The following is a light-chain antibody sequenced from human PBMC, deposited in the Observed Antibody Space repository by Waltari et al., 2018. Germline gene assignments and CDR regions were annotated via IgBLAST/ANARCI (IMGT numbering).Light chain of an antibody. V-gene: IGLV3-21*02. J-gene: IGLJ2*01. CDR3: QIWDTTTDSVV. CDR2: DDN. Sequence: SYVLTQPPSVPVAPGQTATIPCRGNNIGSKSFHGYQQKPGQAPVLVVYDDNDRPSGIPERFSGSNSGNTATLTISRVEAGDEADYYCQIWDTTTDSVVFGGGTKVTAL. CDR1: NIGSKS.